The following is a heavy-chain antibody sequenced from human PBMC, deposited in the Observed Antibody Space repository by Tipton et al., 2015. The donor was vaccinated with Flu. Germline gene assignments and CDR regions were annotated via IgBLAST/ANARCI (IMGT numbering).Heavy chain of an antibody. CDR1: TGSVSGYY. Sequence: TLSLTCDVSTGSVSGYYWSWIRQSPKRGLEWIGYIHYAGSTNYNPSLKSRVSMSVDTSKNQFSLKLSFLTAADTAVYYCARHFYDSSGYYCLDYWGQGLLVTVSS. V-gene: IGHV4-59*08. CDR2: IHYAGST. CDR3: ARHFYDSSGYYCLDY. J-gene: IGHJ4*02. D-gene: IGHD3-22*01.